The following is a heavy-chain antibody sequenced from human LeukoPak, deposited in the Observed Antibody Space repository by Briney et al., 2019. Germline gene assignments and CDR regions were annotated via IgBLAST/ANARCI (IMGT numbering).Heavy chain of an antibody. CDR1: GGTFSSYA. Sequence: SVKVSCKASGGTFSSYAISWVRQAPGQGLEWMGGIIPIFGTANYAQKFQGRVTITADESTSTAYMELSSLRSEDAAVYYCATSPYDSSGLGRIWGQGTLVTVSS. CDR3: ATSPYDSSGLGRI. CDR2: IIPIFGTA. D-gene: IGHD3-22*01. V-gene: IGHV1-69*13. J-gene: IGHJ4*02.